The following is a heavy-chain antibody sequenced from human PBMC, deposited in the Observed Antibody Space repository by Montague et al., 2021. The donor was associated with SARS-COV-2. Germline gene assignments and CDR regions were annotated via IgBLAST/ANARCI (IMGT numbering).Heavy chain of an antibody. J-gene: IGHJ4*02. CDR2: VDYSGNT. D-gene: IGHD5-18*01. V-gene: IGHV4-39*01. CDR3: ARREYSYGWGD. CDR1: GGPISGSSDY. Sequence: SETLSLTCTVTGGPISGSSDYWGWIRQSPGKGLEWIVSVDYSGNTYYSPSLKSRLTISVDTSKNQFSLKLNSVTAADTALYYRARREYSYGWGDWGQGTLVTVSS.